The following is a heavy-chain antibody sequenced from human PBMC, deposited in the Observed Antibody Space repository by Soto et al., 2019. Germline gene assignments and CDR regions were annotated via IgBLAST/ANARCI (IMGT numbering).Heavy chain of an antibody. J-gene: IGHJ4*02. Sequence: PSETLSLTCSVYGGSFFGYYWSWIRQPPGKGLEWIGKINHSGSTDYNPSLKSRVTISVDTSKNQLSLKLNSVTAADTAVYYCARGGALGYCSSTSCSIDYWGQGILVTISS. CDR3: ARGGALGYCSSTSCSIDY. D-gene: IGHD2-2*01. CDR2: INHSGST. CDR1: GGSFFGYY. V-gene: IGHV4-34*01.